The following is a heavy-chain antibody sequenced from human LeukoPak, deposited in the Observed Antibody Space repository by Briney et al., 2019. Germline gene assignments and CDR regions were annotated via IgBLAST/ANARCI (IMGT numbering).Heavy chain of an antibody. D-gene: IGHD4-11*01. J-gene: IGHJ4*02. V-gene: IGHV4-4*09. CDR1: GGSLTSYY. Sequence: SETLSLTCSVSGGSLTSYYWRWIRQPPGKGLEWIGYIHTIGCTNLNPSLMSGVAISVDTFKNRCSLKLGSVTASDTAVYYCAGTLTTTAFDYWGPGTLVAVSS. CDR2: IHTIGCT. CDR3: AGTLTTTAFDY.